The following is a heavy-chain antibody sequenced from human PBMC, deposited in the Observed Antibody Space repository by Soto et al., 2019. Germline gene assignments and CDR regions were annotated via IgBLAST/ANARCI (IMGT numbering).Heavy chain of an antibody. CDR1: GYSFTSYW. CDR2: IDPSDSYT. D-gene: IGHD5-18*01. CDR3: ARVGRVRGYSYGPLPHFDY. J-gene: IGHJ4*02. Sequence: PGESLKISCKGSGYSFTSYWISWVRQMPGKGLEWMGRIDPSDSYTNYSPSFQGHVTISADKSISTAYLQWSSLKASDTAMYYCARVGRVRGYSYGPLPHFDYWGQGTLVTVSS. V-gene: IGHV5-10-1*01.